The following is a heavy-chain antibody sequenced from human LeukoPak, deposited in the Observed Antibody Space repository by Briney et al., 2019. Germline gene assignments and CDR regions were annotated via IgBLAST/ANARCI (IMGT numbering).Heavy chain of an antibody. CDR3: ARAPYYYDSNNDAF. V-gene: IGHV4-34*01. CDR2: INHSGST. Sequence: SETLSLTCAVYGGSFSGYYWSWIRQPPGKGLEWIGEINHSGSTNYNPSLKSRVTISVDTSKNQFSLKLSSVTAADTAVYYCARAPYYYDSNNDAFWGQGTMVTVSS. D-gene: IGHD3-22*01. CDR1: GGSFSGYY. J-gene: IGHJ3*01.